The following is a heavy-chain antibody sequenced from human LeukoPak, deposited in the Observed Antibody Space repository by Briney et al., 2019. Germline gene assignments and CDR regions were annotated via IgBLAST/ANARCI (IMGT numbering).Heavy chain of an antibody. CDR3: ASHTYYYDSSGYWSPFH. J-gene: IGHJ4*02. CDR1: GGTFSSYA. Sequence: SVKVSCKASGGTFSSYAISWERQAPGQGLEWMGRIIPIFGTANYAQKFQGRVTITTDESTSTAYMELSSLRSEDTAVYYCASHTYYYDSSGYWSPFHWGQGTLVTVSS. V-gene: IGHV1-69*05. D-gene: IGHD3-22*01. CDR2: IIPIFGTA.